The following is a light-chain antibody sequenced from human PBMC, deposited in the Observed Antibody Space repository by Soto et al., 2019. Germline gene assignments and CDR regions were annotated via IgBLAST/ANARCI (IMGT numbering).Light chain of an antibody. CDR3: QKDNSAPQT. J-gene: IGKJ1*01. V-gene: IGKV1-8*01. Sequence: AIRMTQSPSSFSASTGDRVTITCRASQGISSYLAWYQQKPGKAPKLLIYAASTLQSGVPSRFSGSGSGTDFTLTISSLQPEDVATYYCQKDNSAPQTFGQGTKVDIK. CDR2: AAS. CDR1: QGISSY.